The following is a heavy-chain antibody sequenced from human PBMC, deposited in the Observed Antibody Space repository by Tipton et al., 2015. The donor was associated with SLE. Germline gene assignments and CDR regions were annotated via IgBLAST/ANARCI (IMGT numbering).Heavy chain of an antibody. CDR2: IWSDGSNE. CDR3: AREGGNTVTHFDY. Sequence: RFLRLSCAASGFTFSNYGMHWVRQAPGKGLQWVALIWSDGSNEYYDDSVKGRFTISRDNSKNTLYLQMNSLRAEDTAVYYCAREGGNTVTHFDYWGQGTLVTVSS. V-gene: IGHV3-33*01. J-gene: IGHJ4*02. CDR1: GFTFSNYG. D-gene: IGHD4-17*01.